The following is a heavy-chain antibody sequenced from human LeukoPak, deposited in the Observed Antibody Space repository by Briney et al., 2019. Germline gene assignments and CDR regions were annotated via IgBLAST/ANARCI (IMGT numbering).Heavy chain of an antibody. CDR2: IDHSGST. D-gene: IGHD3-10*01. V-gene: IGHV4-34*01. CDR3: ARPMMVRGSRFDP. J-gene: IGHJ5*02. CDR1: GFTFSSYW. Sequence: GSLRLSCAASGFTFSSYWMSWVRQPPGKGLEWIGEIDHSGSTNYNPSLKSRVTISVDTSKNQFSLKLSSVTAADTAAYYCARPMMVRGSRFDPWGQGTLVTVSS.